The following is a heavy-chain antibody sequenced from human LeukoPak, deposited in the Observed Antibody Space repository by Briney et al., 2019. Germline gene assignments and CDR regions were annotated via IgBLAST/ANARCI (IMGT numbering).Heavy chain of an antibody. V-gene: IGHV3-48*03. D-gene: IGHD3-10*02. CDR3: AELGITMIGGV. J-gene: IGHJ6*04. CDR1: GFTFNSYE. CDR2: ISSSGSTI. Sequence: GGSVRLSCAASGFTFNSYEMKWVRQAPGKGLEWVSYISSSGSTIYYADSVKGRFTISRDNAKNSLYLQMNSLRAEDTAVYYCAELGITMIGGVWGKGTTVTISS.